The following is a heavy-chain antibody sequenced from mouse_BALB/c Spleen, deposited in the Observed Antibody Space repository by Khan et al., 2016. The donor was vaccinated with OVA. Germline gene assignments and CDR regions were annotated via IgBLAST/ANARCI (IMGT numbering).Heavy chain of an antibody. J-gene: IGHJ4*01. CDR2: ISSTGST. CDR1: GYSITSDYA. V-gene: IGHV3-2*02. D-gene: IGHD2-13*01. CDR3: ARSLYYSDSYAMDY. Sequence: EVQLQESGPGLVKPSQSLSLTCTVTGYSITSDYAWNWIRQFPGNKLEWMGYISSTGSTSYNPSLKSRISITRDTSKNQFFLHLNSLTTEDTATDYCARSLYYSDSYAMDYWGQGTSVTVSA.